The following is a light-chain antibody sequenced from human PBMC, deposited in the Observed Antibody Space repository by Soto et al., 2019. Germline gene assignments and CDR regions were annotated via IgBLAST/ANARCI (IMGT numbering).Light chain of an antibody. CDR3: QQYGSSPQ. CDR1: QSVSSSY. J-gene: IGKJ1*01. CDR2: GAS. Sequence: EIVWTQSPGTLYLSPGERATLSCRASQSVSSSYLAWYQQKPGQAPRLLIYGASSRATGIPDRFSGSGSGTDFTLTISRLEPEDFAVYYCQQYGSSPQFGQGTKVDIK. V-gene: IGKV3-20*01.